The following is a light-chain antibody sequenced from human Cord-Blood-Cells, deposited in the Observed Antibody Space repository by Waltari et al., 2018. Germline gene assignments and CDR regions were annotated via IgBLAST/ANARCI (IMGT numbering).Light chain of an antibody. CDR3: SSYTSSSTLGV. J-gene: IGLJ2*01. Sequence: QSALTQPASVSGSPGQSITISCTGTSSDVGGYNYVSWYHQHPGKAPKLIIYDVSNRPSGVSNRFSGSKSGNTASLTISGLQAEDEADYYCSSYTSSSTLGVFGGGTKLTVL. V-gene: IGLV2-14*01. CDR1: SSDVGGYNY. CDR2: DVS.